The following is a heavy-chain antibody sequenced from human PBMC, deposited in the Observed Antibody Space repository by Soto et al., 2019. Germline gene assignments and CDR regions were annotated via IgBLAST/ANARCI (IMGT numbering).Heavy chain of an antibody. Sequence: EVQLVQSGAEVKKPGESLRISCKGSGYSFTSYWISWVRQMPGKGLEWMGRIDPSDSYTNYSPSFQGHVTISADKSISTAYLQWSSLKASDTAMYYCARRVVVVPAADGNWFDPWGQGTLVTVSS. J-gene: IGHJ5*02. CDR3: ARRVVVVPAADGNWFDP. CDR2: IDPSDSYT. D-gene: IGHD2-2*01. CDR1: GYSFTSYW. V-gene: IGHV5-10-1*03.